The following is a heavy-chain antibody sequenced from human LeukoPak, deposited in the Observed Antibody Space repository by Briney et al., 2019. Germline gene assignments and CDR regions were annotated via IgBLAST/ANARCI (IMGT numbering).Heavy chain of an antibody. J-gene: IGHJ3*02. D-gene: IGHD3/OR15-3a*01. V-gene: IGHV4-31*03. Sequence: TLSLTCTVSGGSISSGGYYWSWIRQHPGKGLEWIGYIYYSGSTYYNPSLKSRVTISVDTSKNQFSLKLSSVTAADTAVYYCASHPRTDDAFDIWGQGTMVTVSS. CDR2: IYYSGST. CDR3: ASHPRTDDAFDI. CDR1: GGSISSGGYY.